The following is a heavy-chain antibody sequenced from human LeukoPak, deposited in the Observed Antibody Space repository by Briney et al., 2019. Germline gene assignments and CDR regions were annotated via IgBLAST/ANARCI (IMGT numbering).Heavy chain of an antibody. V-gene: IGHV1-69*05. D-gene: IGHD1-20*01. Sequence: SVKVSCKASGGTFSSYAISWVRQAPGQGLEGMGRIIPIFGTANYTQKFQGRVTITTDESTSTAYMELSSLRSEDTAVYYCARDSSGNWNLDYWGQGTLVTVSS. CDR1: GGTFSSYA. J-gene: IGHJ4*02. CDR3: ARDSSGNWNLDY. CDR2: IIPIFGTA.